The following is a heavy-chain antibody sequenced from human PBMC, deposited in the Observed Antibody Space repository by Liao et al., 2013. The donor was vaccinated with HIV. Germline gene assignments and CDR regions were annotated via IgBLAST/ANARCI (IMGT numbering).Heavy chain of an antibody. J-gene: IGHJ3*02. D-gene: IGHD5-24*01. V-gene: IGHV4-61*08. Sequence: QVQLQESGPGLVKPSQTLSLTCTVSGGSISSGDYYWTWIRQPPGRGLEWIGYIFNSGSTNYNPSLKSRLTISMDTSKNQFSLKLSSVTAADTAIYYCASERGLEPGDAFDIWGQGTMVTVSS. CDR3: ASERGLEPGDAFDI. CDR1: GGSISSGDYY. CDR2: IFNSGST.